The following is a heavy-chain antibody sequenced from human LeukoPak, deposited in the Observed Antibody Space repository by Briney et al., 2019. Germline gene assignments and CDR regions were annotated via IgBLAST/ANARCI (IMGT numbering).Heavy chain of an antibody. CDR3: ARDAYSSSWYRGGELEY. Sequence: WAAVKVSSMPSRYTFIGSFLHSVRPAPGPGLERMGWINHNSGGTNYAQKFQGWVTMTRDTSISTAYMELSRLRSDDTAVYYCARDAYSSSWYRGGELEYWGQGTLVTVSS. V-gene: IGHV1-2*04. CDR2: INHNSGGT. J-gene: IGHJ4*02. CDR1: RYTFIGSF. D-gene: IGHD6-13*01.